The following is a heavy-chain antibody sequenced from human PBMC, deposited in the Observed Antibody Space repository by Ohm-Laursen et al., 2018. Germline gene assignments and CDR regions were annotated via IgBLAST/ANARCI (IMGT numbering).Heavy chain of an antibody. CDR3: ARSVAGGLYYHGMDV. Sequence: ASVKVSCKASGYTITDYYIHWVRQAPGQGLEWMGWFGPNSGGTNYAQKFQGRVTMTRDTSISTAYMELSSLRYDDTAVYYCARSVAGGLYYHGMDVWGQGTTVTVS. D-gene: IGHD6-19*01. V-gene: IGHV1-2*02. J-gene: IGHJ6*02. CDR1: GYTITDYY. CDR2: FGPNSGGT.